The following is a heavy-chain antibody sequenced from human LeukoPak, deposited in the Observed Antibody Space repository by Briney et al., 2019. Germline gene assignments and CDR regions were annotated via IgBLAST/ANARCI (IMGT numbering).Heavy chain of an antibody. V-gene: IGHV4-39*07. CDR1: GGSISSSSYY. Sequence: PSETLSLTCTVSGGSISSSSYYWGWIRQPPGKGLEWIGSIYYSGSTNYNPPLKSRVTISVDTSKNQFSLKLSSVTAADTAVYYCARGSHHEDIVVVPAAMYFDYWGQGTLVTVSS. J-gene: IGHJ4*02. CDR3: ARGSHHEDIVVVPAAMYFDY. CDR2: IYYSGST. D-gene: IGHD2-2*01.